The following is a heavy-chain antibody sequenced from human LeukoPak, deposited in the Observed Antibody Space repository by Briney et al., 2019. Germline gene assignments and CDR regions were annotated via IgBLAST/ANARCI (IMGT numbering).Heavy chain of an antibody. CDR3: ARGWGSITMVRGVIPMDV. CDR2: IDYSGST. Sequence: PSETLSLTCSVSGGSISGHYWSWIRQPPGKGLEWIGYIDYSGSTNNNPSLKSRVTISVDTSNNQLSLKLTSVTAADTAVYYCARGWGSITMVRGVIPMDVWGKGTTVTISS. D-gene: IGHD3-10*01. J-gene: IGHJ6*03. CDR1: GGSISGHY. V-gene: IGHV4-59*11.